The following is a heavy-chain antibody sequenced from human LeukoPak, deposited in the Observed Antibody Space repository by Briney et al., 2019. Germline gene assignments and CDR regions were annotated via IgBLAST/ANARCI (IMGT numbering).Heavy chain of an antibody. CDR1: GFSFSTYE. J-gene: IGHJ4*02. Sequence: GGSLRLSCAASGFSFSTYEMHWVRQAPGKGLEWVSDISSSGSTVYYADSVKGRFTNSRDNANNYLYLQMQSLRAEDTAVYYCSLLAVASPQDYWGQGTLVTVSS. CDR2: ISSSGSTV. V-gene: IGHV3-48*03. D-gene: IGHD6-19*01. CDR3: SLLAVASPQDY.